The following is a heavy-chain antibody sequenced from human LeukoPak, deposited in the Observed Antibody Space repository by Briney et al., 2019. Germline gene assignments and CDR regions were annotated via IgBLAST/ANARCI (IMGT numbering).Heavy chain of an antibody. CDR1: GGSISSYY. J-gene: IGHJ4*02. CDR3: ARVRDTYYYDSSGQQFDY. V-gene: IGHV4-59*08. Sequence: SETLSLTCTVSGGSISSYYWSWIRQPPGKGLEWIGYIYYSGSINYNPSLKSRVTISVDTSKNQFSLKLTSVTAADTAVYYCARVRDTYYYDSSGQQFDYWGQGTLVTVS. D-gene: IGHD3-22*01. CDR2: IYYSGSI.